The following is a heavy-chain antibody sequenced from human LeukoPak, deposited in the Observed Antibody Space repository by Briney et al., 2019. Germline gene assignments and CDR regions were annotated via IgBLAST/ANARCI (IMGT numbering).Heavy chain of an antibody. J-gene: IGHJ4*02. CDR2: ISHSGST. V-gene: IGHV4-34*01. CDR1: GGSFSGYY. CDR3: ARGGGYYYDSSGHSMGY. Sequence: PSETLSLTCAVYGGSFSGYYWSWIRQPPGKGLEWIGEISHSGSTNYNPSLKSRVTISVDTSKNQFSLKLSSVTAADTAVYYCARGGGYYYDSSGHSMGYWGQGTLVTVSS. D-gene: IGHD3-22*01.